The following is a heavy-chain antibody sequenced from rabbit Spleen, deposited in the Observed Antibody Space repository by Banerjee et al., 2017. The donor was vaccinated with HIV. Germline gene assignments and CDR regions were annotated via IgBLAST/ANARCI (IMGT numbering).Heavy chain of an antibody. D-gene: IGHD4-1*01. Sequence: QLKESGGGLVQPGGSLKLSCKASGFDFNSYYMSWVRQAPGKGLEWIGYIDPIFHITTYATWVNGRFTISSHNAQNTLYLQLNSLTAADTATYFCVREVAAKFSLWGPGTLVTVS. CDR2: IDPIFHIT. J-gene: IGHJ4*01. CDR3: VREVAAKFSL. CDR1: GFDFNSYY. V-gene: IGHV1S7*01.